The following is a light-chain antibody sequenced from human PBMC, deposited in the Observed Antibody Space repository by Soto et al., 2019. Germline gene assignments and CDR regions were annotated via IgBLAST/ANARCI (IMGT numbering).Light chain of an antibody. V-gene: IGKV1-5*03. CDR2: STS. CDR1: QSISTW. CDR3: QQYNSYSPLT. J-gene: IGKJ4*01. Sequence: ESQMIESRSPRSASVGDRVTITCRASQSISTWLAWYQQKPGKAPKLLIYSTSDLESGVPSRFSGSGSGTDFTLTISSLQPDDFATYYCQQYNSYSPLTFGGGTK.